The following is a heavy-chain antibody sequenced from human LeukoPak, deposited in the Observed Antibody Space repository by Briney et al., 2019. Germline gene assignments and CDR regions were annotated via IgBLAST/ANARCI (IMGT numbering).Heavy chain of an antibody. CDR3: ARDPAYYDSTRRGAFDI. D-gene: IGHD3-22*01. CDR2: ISSSGSTI. J-gene: IGHJ3*02. CDR1: GFTFSSYS. V-gene: IGHV3-48*04. Sequence: GGSLRLSCAASGFTFSSYSMNWVRQAPGKGLEWVSYISSSGSTIYYADSVKGRFTISRDNAKNSLYLQMNSLRAEDTAVYYCARDPAYYDSTRRGAFDIWGQGTMVTVSS.